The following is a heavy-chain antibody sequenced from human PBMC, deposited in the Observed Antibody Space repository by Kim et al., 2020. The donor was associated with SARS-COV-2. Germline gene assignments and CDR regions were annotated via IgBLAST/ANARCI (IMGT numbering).Heavy chain of an antibody. V-gene: IGHV1-2*02. CDR2: SPNSGYT. J-gene: IGHJ4*02. Sequence: SPNSGYTTYAQNFQGRVTLTRDTSITTAYMELNSLRSDDTALYFCTREDYWGQGTLVTVSS. CDR3: TREDY.